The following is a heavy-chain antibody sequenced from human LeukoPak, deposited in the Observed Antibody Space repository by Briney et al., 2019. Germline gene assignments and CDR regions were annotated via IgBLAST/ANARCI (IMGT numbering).Heavy chain of an antibody. V-gene: IGHV1-2*02. CDR3: ARAGEGFYSPGFYYYMDV. Sequence: ASVKVSCKASGYTFTGYYMHWVRQAPGQGLEWMGWINPNSGGTNYAQKFQGRVTMTRDTSISTAYMELSRLRSDDTAVYYCARAGEGFYSPGFYYYMDVWGKGTTVTVSS. CDR2: INPNSGGT. CDR1: GYTFTGYY. D-gene: IGHD3-10*01. J-gene: IGHJ6*03.